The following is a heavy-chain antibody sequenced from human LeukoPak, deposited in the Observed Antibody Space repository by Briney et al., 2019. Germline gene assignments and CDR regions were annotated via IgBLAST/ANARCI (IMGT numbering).Heavy chain of an antibody. V-gene: IGHV3-21*01. CDR2: ISSSSSYI. CDR3: ARSSSIAARPDYYYYMDV. J-gene: IGHJ6*03. D-gene: IGHD6-6*01. CDR1: GFTFSSYS. Sequence: GGSLRLSCAASGFTFSSYSMNWVRQARGKGLEWVSSISSSSSYIYYADSVKGRFTISRDNAKNSLYLQMNSLRAEDTAVYYCARSSSIAARPDYYYYMDVWGKGTTVTVSS.